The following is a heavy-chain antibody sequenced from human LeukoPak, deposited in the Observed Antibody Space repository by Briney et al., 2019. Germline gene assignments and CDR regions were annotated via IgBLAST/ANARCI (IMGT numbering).Heavy chain of an antibody. CDR2: MSHDERNI. D-gene: IGHD1-26*01. J-gene: IGHJ4*02. CDR1: GFIFSNYA. Sequence: GGSLRLSCAASGFIFSNYAMHWVRQAPGKGLEWVAVMSHDERNINHADSVKGRLTISRDTSTNTLFLQMNSLRDEDTAIYYCARGTQSGAYFGRTTLDYWGQGILVTVSS. V-gene: IGHV3-30*04. CDR3: ARGTQSGAYFGRTTLDY.